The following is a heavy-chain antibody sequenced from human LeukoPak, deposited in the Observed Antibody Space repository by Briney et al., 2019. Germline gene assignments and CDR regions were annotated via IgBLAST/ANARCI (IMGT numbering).Heavy chain of an antibody. V-gene: IGHV4-59*12. CDR1: GGSISPYF. D-gene: IGHD5-18*01. CDR3: AVQLRGSYYYYGMDV. CDR2: IYYSGTT. Sequence: NPSETLSLTCTVSGGSISPYFWSWIRQPPGKAMEWIGYIYYSGTTNYNPSLKSRVTISVDTPKNQFSLKLSSVTAADTAVYYCAVQLRGSYYYYGMDVWGQGTTVTVSS. J-gene: IGHJ6*02.